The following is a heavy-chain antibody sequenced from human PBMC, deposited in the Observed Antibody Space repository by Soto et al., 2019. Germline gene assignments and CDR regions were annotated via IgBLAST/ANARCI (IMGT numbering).Heavy chain of an antibody. D-gene: IGHD6-13*01. CDR3: AAGIAAARVDY. CDR2: INPGDSDT. CDR1: GYSFTSYW. Sequence: GGSLKISCKGSGYSFTSYWIGWVRQMPGKGLEWMGIINPGDSDTRYSPSFQGQVTISVDKSISTAYLQWSSLKASDTAMYYCAAGIAAARVDYWGQGTLVTVSS. J-gene: IGHJ4*02. V-gene: IGHV5-51*01.